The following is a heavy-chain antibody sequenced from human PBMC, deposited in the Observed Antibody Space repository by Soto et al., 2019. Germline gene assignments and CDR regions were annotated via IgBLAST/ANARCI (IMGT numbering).Heavy chain of an antibody. CDR1: GFTFCDYA. Sequence: VQLVESGGGVVQPGRSLRLSWAASGFTFCDYAMHWVRQAPGKGLEWVAVVSHDGRNTHYADSVKGRFTISRDSSKNTVSLEMTSLRAEDTAVYYCAKGGRQWLVTSDFNYWGQGALVTVSS. J-gene: IGHJ4*02. D-gene: IGHD6-19*01. CDR3: AKGGRQWLVTSDFNY. V-gene: IGHV3-30*18. CDR2: VSHDGRNT.